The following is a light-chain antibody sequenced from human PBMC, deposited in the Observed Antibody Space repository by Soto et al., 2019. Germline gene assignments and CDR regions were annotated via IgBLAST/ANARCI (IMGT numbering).Light chain of an antibody. Sequence: EIVLTQSPATLSLSPGERATLSCRASQSVSSYLAWYQQKPGQAPRLLIYDASNRATGIPARFSGSGSGTDFTLTISSLEPEDFATYYCQQANSFPLTFGGGTKVDNK. V-gene: IGKV3-11*01. CDR1: QSVSSY. J-gene: IGKJ4*01. CDR3: QQANSFPLT. CDR2: DAS.